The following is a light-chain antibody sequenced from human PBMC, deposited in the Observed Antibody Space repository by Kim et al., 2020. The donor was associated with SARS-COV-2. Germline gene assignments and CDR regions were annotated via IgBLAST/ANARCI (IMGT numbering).Light chain of an antibody. Sequence: GQSITISCIGSSSDIGGYKSVSWDLQRPAKPPTHMISDVTRRPSGVSNRFSDSKSGNTASLTVSGLQADDEADYYCSSYTAASTWVFGGGTKVTVL. J-gene: IGLJ2*01. CDR1: SSDIGGYKS. CDR3: SSYTAASTWV. V-gene: IGLV2-14*03. CDR2: DVT.